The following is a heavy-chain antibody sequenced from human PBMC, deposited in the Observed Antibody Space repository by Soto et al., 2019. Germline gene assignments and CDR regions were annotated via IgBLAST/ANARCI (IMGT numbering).Heavy chain of an antibody. CDR1: GDSVSSNSAA. V-gene: IGHV6-1*01. CDR3: ARVPLAGGGLELRDYYYYGMDV. J-gene: IGHJ6*02. D-gene: IGHD1-7*01. CDR2: TYYRSKWYN. Sequence: SQTLSLTCAISGDSVSSNSAAWNWIRQSPSRGLEWLGRTYYRSKWYNDYAVSVKSRITINPDTSKNQFSLQLNSVTPEDTAVYYCARVPLAGGGLELRDYYYYGMDVWCQGSTVTVFS.